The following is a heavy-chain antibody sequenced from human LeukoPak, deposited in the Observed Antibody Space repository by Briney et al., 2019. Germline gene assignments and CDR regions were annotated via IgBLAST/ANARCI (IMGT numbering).Heavy chain of an antibody. CDR3: ARGRFNYDSTGYSSFYY. D-gene: IGHD3-22*01. V-gene: IGHV3-64*01. CDR2: ISSNGGST. J-gene: IGHJ4*02. Sequence: GGSLRLSCAASGFTFTTYAMTWVRQAPGKGLEYVSAISSNGGSTYYANSVKGRFTISRDNSKNTLYLQMGSLRAEDTAVYYCARGRFNYDSTGYSSFYYWGQGTLVTVSS. CDR1: GFTFTTYA.